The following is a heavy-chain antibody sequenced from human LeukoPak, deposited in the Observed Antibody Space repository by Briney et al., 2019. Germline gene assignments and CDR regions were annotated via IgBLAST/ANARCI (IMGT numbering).Heavy chain of an antibody. CDR1: GGSISGYY. V-gene: IGHV4-59*01. CDR2: IYYSGST. D-gene: IGHD3-9*01. J-gene: IGHJ4*02. Sequence: PSETLSLTCTVSGGSISGYYWSWIRQPPGKGLEWIGYIYYSGSTNYNPSLKSRVTISVGTSKTQFSLKVTSVTTADTAVYYCAKGRKDFDTNLGPFDSWGQGILVTVSS. CDR3: AKGRKDFDTNLGPFDS.